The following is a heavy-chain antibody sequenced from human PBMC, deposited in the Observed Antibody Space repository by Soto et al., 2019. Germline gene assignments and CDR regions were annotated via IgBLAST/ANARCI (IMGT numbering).Heavy chain of an antibody. Sequence: PGGSLRLSCAASGFTFSTYAMSWVRQAPGKGLEWASAISAGGGSTYYADSVKGRFTISRDNFINTLYLQMYSLRTEDTAVYYCAHPRGYGVFDAYDIWGQGAMVTVS. CDR3: AHPRGYGVFDAYDI. V-gene: IGHV3-23*01. CDR2: ISAGGGST. D-gene: IGHD4-17*01. CDR1: GFTFSTYA. J-gene: IGHJ3*02.